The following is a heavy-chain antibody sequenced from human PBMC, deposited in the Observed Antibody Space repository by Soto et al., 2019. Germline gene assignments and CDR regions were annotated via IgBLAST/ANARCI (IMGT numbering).Heavy chain of an antibody. V-gene: IGHV4-34*01. J-gene: IGHJ3*02. CDR1: GGSFSGYY. Sequence: QVQLQQWGAGLLKPSETLSLTCAVYGGSFSGYYWSWIRQPPGKGLEWIGEINHSGSTNYNPSLKSRVTISVDTSKNQFSLKLSSVTAADTAVYYCARNGGDAFDIWGQGTMVTVSP. CDR3: ARNGGDAFDI. D-gene: IGHD3-10*01. CDR2: INHSGST.